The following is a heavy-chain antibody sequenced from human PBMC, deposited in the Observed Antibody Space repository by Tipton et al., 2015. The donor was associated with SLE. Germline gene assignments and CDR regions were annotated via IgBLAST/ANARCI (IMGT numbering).Heavy chain of an antibody. Sequence: TLSLTCTVSGGSMSSHYWSWIRQSPGNGLEWIGYIYYSGSTNYNPSLKSRVTISVDTSKNQFSLRLTSVTAADTAVYYCARTLGAIAHTVYDAFDIWGQGKMVTVSS. CDR1: GGSMSSHY. V-gene: IGHV4-59*11. D-gene: IGHD1-26*01. CDR3: ARTLGAIAHTVYDAFDI. CDR2: IYYSGST. J-gene: IGHJ3*02.